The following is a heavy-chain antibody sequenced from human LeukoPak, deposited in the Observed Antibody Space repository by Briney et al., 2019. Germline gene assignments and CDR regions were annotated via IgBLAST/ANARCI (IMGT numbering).Heavy chain of an antibody. V-gene: IGHV3-48*03. D-gene: IGHD1-26*01. J-gene: IGHJ4*02. CDR2: ISSSGTTV. CDR3: ARVSRGSYDLDY. CDR1: GFTFSSYE. Sequence: GGSLRLSCAASGFTFSSYEMNWVRQAPGKGLEWVSYISSSGTTVHYAESVKGRVTISRDNAKSSLYLQVNSLRVEDTAVYYCARVSRGSYDLDYWGQGTLVTVSS.